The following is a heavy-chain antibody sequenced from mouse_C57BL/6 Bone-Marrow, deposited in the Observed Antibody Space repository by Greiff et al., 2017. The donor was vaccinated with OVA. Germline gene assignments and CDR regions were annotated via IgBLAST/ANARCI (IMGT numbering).Heavy chain of an antibody. CDR1: GYTFTSYG. CDR3: AAYYYGSRRDY. J-gene: IGHJ2*01. V-gene: IGHV1-81*01. D-gene: IGHD1-1*01. Sequence: QVQLQQSGAELARPGASVKLSCKPSGYTFTSYGISWVKQRTGQGLEWIGEIYPRSGNTYYNEKFKGKATLTADKSSSTAYMELRSLTSEDSAVYFCAAYYYGSRRDYWGQGTTLTVSS. CDR2: IYPRSGNT.